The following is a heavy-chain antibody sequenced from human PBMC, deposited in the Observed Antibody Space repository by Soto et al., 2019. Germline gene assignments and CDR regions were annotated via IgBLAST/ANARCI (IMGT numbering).Heavy chain of an antibody. Sequence: QAQLVQSGGEMKKAGASVKVSCKASGYTFTTYGITWVRQAPGQGLDWMGWINPLKGDTKSAANFQDRVTMTTDTSTRTAYMELRSLRSDDTAVYYCARVKVPAAVLGAFDVWDQGTLVTVSS. CDR3: ARVKVPAAVLGAFDV. V-gene: IGHV1-18*01. J-gene: IGHJ3*01. CDR1: GYTFTTYG. D-gene: IGHD2-2*01. CDR2: INPLKGDT.